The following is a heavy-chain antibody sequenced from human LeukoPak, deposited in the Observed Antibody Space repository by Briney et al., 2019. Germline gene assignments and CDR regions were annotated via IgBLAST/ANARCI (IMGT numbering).Heavy chain of an antibody. Sequence: GGSLRLSCVASGFIVSSNYMRWVRQAPGKGLEWVSVIYSGGRTYYADSVKGRFTISRDNSKSTLYLQMNSLRAEDTAVYYCARGDVYFDYWGQGTLVTVSS. CDR2: IYSGGRT. D-gene: IGHD2-21*02. J-gene: IGHJ4*02. CDR3: ARGDVYFDY. V-gene: IGHV3-53*01. CDR1: GFIVSSNY.